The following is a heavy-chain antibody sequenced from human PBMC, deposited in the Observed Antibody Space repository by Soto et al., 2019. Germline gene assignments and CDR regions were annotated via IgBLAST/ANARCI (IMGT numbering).Heavy chain of an antibody. V-gene: IGHV4-39*01. CDR2: IYYSGST. CDR1: GGSISSGGYY. J-gene: IGHJ6*03. D-gene: IGHD3-10*01. CDR3: ARLSYYYGSGSYYRSSYYYYYMDV. Sequence: SETLSLTCTVSGGSISSGGYYWSWIRQHPGKGLEWIGYIYYSGSTYYNPSLKSRVTISVDTSKNQFSLKLSSVTAADTAVYYCARLSYYYGSGSYYRSSYYYYYMDVWGKGTTVTVSS.